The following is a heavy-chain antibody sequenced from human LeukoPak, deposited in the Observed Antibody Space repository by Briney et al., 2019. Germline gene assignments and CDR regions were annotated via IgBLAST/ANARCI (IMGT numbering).Heavy chain of an antibody. J-gene: IGHJ6*03. D-gene: IGHD2-2*01. V-gene: IGHV1-69*13. CDR2: IIPIFGTA. Sequence: SVKVSCKASGGTFSSYAISWVRQAPGQGLEWMGGIIPIFGTANYAQKFQGRVTITADESTSTAYMELSSLRSEDTAVYYCARGGGLVVPAAIGEYYYMDVWGKGTTVTVSS. CDR1: GGTFSSYA. CDR3: ARGGGLVVPAAIGEYYYMDV.